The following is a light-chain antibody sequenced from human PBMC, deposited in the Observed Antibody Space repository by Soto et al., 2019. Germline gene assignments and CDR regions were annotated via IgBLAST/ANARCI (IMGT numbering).Light chain of an antibody. V-gene: IGLV2-11*01. CDR3: CSYAGNYIWV. CDR1: SSDVGGYNH. Sequence: QSALTQPRSVSGSPGQSVTISCTGTSSDVGGYNHVSWYQQHPGKAPKLMIYDVSKRPSGVPDRFSGSKSGNTASLTISGLQAEDEADYYCCSYAGNYIWVFGGGTKLTVL. CDR2: DVS. J-gene: IGLJ3*02.